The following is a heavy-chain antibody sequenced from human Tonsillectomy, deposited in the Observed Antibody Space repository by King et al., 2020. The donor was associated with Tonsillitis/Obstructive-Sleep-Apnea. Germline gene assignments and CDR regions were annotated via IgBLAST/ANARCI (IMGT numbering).Heavy chain of an antibody. D-gene: IGHD2-8*01. Sequence: VQLQQWGAGLLKPSETLSLPCAVYGGSVSGYYWSWIRQSQGKGLEWIGEINHSGSTNYNPSLKSRVTISVDTSKNQFSLRLSSVTAADTAVYYCARGPAWDVANGVCYVYWGQGTLVTVSS. CDR1: GGSVSGYY. J-gene: IGHJ4*02. V-gene: IGHV4-34*01. CDR3: ARGPAWDVANGVCYVY. CDR2: INHSGST.